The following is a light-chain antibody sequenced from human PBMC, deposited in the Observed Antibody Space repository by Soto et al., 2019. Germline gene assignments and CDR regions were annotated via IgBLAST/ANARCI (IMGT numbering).Light chain of an antibody. CDR3: QQSYSTLSIT. J-gene: IGKJ5*01. V-gene: IGKV1-39*01. CDR1: ESISRH. CDR2: AAS. Sequence: DIQMTQSPSSLSASVGDRVTITCRASESISRHLNWYQQKPVKAPKLLIYAASSLQNGVPSRFSVIGSGTDFTLTIINLQPEDFATYYCQQSYSTLSITFGQGTRLEIK.